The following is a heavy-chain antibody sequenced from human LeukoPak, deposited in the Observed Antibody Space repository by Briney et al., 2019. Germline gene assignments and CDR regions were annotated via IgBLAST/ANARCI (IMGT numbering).Heavy chain of an antibody. CDR2: IWYDGSNK. CDR3: AKGRLAATLMGFDAFDI. V-gene: IGHV3-33*06. J-gene: IGHJ3*02. CDR1: GFTFSSYG. Sequence: GRSLRLSCAASGFTFSSYGMHWVRQAPGKGLEWVAVIWYDGSNKYYADSVKGRFTISRDNSKNTLYLQMNSLRAEDTAVYYCAKGRLAATLMGFDAFDIWGQGTMVTVS. D-gene: IGHD2-15*01.